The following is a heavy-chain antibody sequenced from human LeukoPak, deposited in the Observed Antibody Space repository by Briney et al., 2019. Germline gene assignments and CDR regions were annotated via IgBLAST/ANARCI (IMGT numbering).Heavy chain of an antibody. J-gene: IGHJ6*02. CDR1: GGSISSGGYY. CDR3: ARGPVALQRLGHYYYYGMDV. CDR2: IYYSGST. D-gene: IGHD3-16*01. Sequence: SETLSLTCTVSGGSISSGGYYWSWIRQHPGKGLEWIGYIYYSGSTYYNPSLKSRVTISVDTSKNQFSLKLSSVTAADTAVYYCARGPVALQRLGHYYYYGMDVWGQGTTVTVSS. V-gene: IGHV4-31*03.